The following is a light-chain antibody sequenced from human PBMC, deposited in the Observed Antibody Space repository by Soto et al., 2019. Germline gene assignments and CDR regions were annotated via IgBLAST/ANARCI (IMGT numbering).Light chain of an antibody. V-gene: IGKV1-39*01. J-gene: IGKJ5*01. Sequence: DIQMTQSPSSLSASVGDRVTITCRASQTISSSLNWYQQRPGKAPNLLIYASSSLQSGVPPRFSGSGSGTDFTLTISSLQPEDFATYYCQQTYSTPITVGQGTRLEIK. CDR1: QTISSS. CDR3: QQTYSTPIT. CDR2: ASS.